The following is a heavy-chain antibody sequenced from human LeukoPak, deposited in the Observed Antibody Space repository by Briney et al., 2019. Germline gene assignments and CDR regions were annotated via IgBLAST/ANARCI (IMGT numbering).Heavy chain of an antibody. CDR2: IYYSGRT. V-gene: IGHV4-39*02. D-gene: IGHD2-2*01. Sequence: LETLSLTCTVSGGSLCSSSYYCGSIRQPRGKGRGLIGSIYYSGRTYNNPSRKIRVTLSVDTPKSQFSLKPSSVTAPDTALNFCARDPAFRKTFEIWGQGTMVTVSS. J-gene: IGHJ3*02. CDR3: ARDPAFRKTFEI. CDR1: GGSLCSSSYY.